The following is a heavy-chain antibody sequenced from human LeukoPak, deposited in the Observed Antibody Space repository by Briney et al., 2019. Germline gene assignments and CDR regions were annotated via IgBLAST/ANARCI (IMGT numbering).Heavy chain of an antibody. CDR3: ARDREQLVGDYYYYYYMDV. J-gene: IGHJ6*03. Sequence: SETLSLTCAVYGGLFTDHYWSWIRQPPGKGLEWIGEFYHSGTTNYNPSLKSRVTTSVDASNNQFSLKLTSVTAADTAVYYCARDREQLVGDYYYYYYMDVWGKGTTVTVSS. CDR1: GGLFTDHY. D-gene: IGHD6-6*01. V-gene: IGHV4-34*01. CDR2: FYHSGTT.